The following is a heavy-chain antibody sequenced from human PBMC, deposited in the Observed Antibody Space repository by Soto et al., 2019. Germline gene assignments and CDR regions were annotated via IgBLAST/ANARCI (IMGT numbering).Heavy chain of an antibody. V-gene: IGHV4-61*01. CDR2: IYYSGST. D-gene: IGHD2-21*01. CDR3: ARRIVVVSSPPYEY. Sequence: SETLSLTCTVSGGSVRSGSYYWSWIRQPPGKELEWIGYIYYSGSTNYNPSLKSRVTISVDTSKNQFSLKLSSVTAADTAVYYCARRIVVVSSPPYEYWGRVTLVTVSS. J-gene: IGHJ4*01. CDR1: GGSVRSGSYY.